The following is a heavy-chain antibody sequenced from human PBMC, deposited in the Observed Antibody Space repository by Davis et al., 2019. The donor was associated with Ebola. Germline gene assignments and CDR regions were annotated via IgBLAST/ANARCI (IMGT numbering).Heavy chain of an antibody. J-gene: IGHJ4*02. CDR3: ARDLAVAPPDY. V-gene: IGHV1-18*01. Sequence: AASVKVSCKASGYTFASYGISWVRQAPGQGLEWMGWVSAYNGNTNYAQKFQGRVTMTTDTSTSTAYMELRSLRSDDTAVYYCARDLAVAPPDYWGQGTLVTVSS. CDR1: GYTFASYG. D-gene: IGHD6-19*01. CDR2: VSAYNGNT.